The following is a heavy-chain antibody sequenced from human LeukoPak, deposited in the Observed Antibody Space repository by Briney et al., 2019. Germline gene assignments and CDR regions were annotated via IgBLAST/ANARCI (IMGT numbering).Heavy chain of an antibody. CDR3: ARGGYSGYVDY. Sequence: SQTLSLTCTVSGGSISSGGYYWSWIRQHPGKGLEWIGYIYYSGSTYYNPSLKSRVTISVDTSNNQFSLKLSSVTAADTAVYYCARGGYSGYVDYWGQGTLVTVSS. CDR2: IYYSGST. D-gene: IGHD5-12*01. V-gene: IGHV4-31*03. J-gene: IGHJ4*02. CDR1: GGSISSGGYY.